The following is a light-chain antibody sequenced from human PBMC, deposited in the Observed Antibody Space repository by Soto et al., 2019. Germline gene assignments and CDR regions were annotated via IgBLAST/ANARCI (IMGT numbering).Light chain of an antibody. V-gene: IGKV3-11*01. Sequence: EIVLTQSPATLALSPGERATLSCRASQSVSNYLGWYQQKPGQAPRLLIYDASNRATGIPAKFSGSGSGTDFTLTISSLEPEDFAVYYCQQYGSSPRTFGQGTKLEIK. CDR1: QSVSNY. CDR3: QQYGSSPRT. J-gene: IGKJ2*01. CDR2: DAS.